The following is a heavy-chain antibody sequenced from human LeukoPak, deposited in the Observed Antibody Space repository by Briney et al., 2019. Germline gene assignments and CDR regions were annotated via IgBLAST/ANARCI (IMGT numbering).Heavy chain of an antibody. CDR1: GFTFSSYA. V-gene: IGHV3-23*01. CDR3: AKDALWIFGVVIGDAFDI. Sequence: GGSLRLSCAASGFTFSSYAMSWVRQAPGKGLEWVSAISGSGGSTYYADSVKGRFTISRDNSKNTLYLQMNSLRAEDTAVYYCAKDALWIFGVVIGDAFDIWGQGTMVIVSS. D-gene: IGHD3-3*01. CDR2: ISGSGGST. J-gene: IGHJ3*02.